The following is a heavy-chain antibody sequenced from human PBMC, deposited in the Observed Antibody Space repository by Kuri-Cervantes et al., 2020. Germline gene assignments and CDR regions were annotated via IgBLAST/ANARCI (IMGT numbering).Heavy chain of an antibody. CDR1: GGTFSSYA. Sequence: SVKVSCKASGGTFSSYAFSWLRQAPGQGLEWMGGIIPMFGTPNHAQKFQGRVTITADESTSTAYMELGSLRSDDTAVYYCARDRSSQLLRNWFDPWGQGTLVTVSS. J-gene: IGHJ5*02. D-gene: IGHD2-2*01. CDR3: ARDRSSQLLRNWFDP. V-gene: IGHV1-69*13. CDR2: IIPMFGTP.